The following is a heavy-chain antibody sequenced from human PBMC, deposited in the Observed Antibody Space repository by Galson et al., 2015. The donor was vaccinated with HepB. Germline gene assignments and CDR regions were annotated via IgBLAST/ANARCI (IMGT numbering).Heavy chain of an antibody. CDR1: GYTFTSYG. CDR2: IIPILGIA. J-gene: IGHJ5*01. D-gene: IGHD2-15*01. Sequence: SVKVSCKASGYTFTSYGISWVRQAPGQGLEWMGRIIPILGIANYAQKFQGRVTITADKSTSTAYMELSSLRSEDTAVYYCARYCSGGSCYSWRWFDSWGQGTLVTVSS. V-gene: IGHV1-69*04. CDR3: ARYCSGGSCYSWRWFDS.